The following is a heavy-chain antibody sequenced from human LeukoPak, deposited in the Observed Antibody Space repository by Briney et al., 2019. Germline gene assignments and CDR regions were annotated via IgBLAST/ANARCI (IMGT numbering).Heavy chain of an antibody. CDR2: ISSSSSYI. V-gene: IGHV3-21*01. CDR3: ARIIAAVSGDDAFDI. J-gene: IGHJ3*02. Sequence: PGGSLRLSCAASGFTFSSYSMNWVRQAPGKGLEWVSSISSSSSYIYYADSVKGRFTISRDNAKNSLYLQMNSLRAEDTAVYYCARIIAAVSGDDAFDIWGQGTMVTVSS. CDR1: GFTFSSYS. D-gene: IGHD6-6*01.